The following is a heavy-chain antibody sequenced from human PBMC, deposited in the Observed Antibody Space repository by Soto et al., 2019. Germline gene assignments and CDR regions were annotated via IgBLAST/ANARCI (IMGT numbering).Heavy chain of an antibody. CDR1: GGSISSSSYY. V-gene: IGHV4-39*01. Sequence: QLQLQESGPGLVKPSETLSLTCTVSGGSISSSSYYWGWIRQPPGKGLEWIGSIYYSGSTYYNPSLKSRVTLSVDTSKNQFSLKLSSVTAADTAVYYCAGHGDDYGVFDYWGQGTLVTVSS. J-gene: IGHJ4*02. CDR3: AGHGDDYGVFDY. D-gene: IGHD4-17*01. CDR2: IYYSGST.